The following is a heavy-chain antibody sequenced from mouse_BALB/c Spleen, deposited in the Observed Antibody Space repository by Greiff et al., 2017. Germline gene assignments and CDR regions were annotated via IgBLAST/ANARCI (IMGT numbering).Heavy chain of an antibody. V-gene: IGHV5-17*02. D-gene: IGHD1-1*01. CDR1: GFTFSSFG. CDR2: ISSGSSTI. Sequence: EVHLVESGGGLVQPGGSRKLSCAASGFTFSSFGMHWVRQAPEKGLEWVAYISSGSSTIYYADTVKGRFTISRDNPKNTLFLQMTSLRSEDTAMYYCARLTGSSWYFDVWGAGTTVTVSS. J-gene: IGHJ1*01. CDR3: ARLTGSSWYFDV.